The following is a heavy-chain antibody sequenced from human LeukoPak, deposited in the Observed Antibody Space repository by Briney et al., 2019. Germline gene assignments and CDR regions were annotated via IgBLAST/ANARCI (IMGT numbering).Heavy chain of an antibody. CDR1: GYSFTTYW. Sequence: GESLKISCKGSGYSFTTYWIGWVRQMPGKGLEWMGIIHPGDSDTRYSPSFQGQVTISADKSISTAYMQWSSLKASDTAIYYCARQVVVAADVDYWGQGTLVTVSS. J-gene: IGHJ4*02. V-gene: IGHV5-51*01. CDR2: IHPGDSDT. CDR3: ARQVVVAADVDY. D-gene: IGHD2-15*01.